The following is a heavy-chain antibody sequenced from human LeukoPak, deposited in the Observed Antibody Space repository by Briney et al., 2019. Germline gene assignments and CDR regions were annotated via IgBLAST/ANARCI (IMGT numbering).Heavy chain of an antibody. CDR3: AREDIVATEVGIDY. V-gene: IGHV1-69*04. D-gene: IGHD5-12*01. CDR2: IIPILGIA. J-gene: IGHJ4*02. Sequence: ASVKVSCKASGGTFSSYAISWVRQAPGRGLEWMGRIIPILGIANYAQKFQGRVTITADKSTSTAYMELSSLRSEDTAVYYCAREDIVATEVGIDYWGQGTLVTVSS. CDR1: GGTFSSYA.